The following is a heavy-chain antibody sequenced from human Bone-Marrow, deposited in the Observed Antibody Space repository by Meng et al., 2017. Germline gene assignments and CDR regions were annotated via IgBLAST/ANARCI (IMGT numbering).Heavy chain of an antibody. J-gene: IGHJ4*02. Sequence: GESLKISCAVSGFTFSNYWMIWVRQAPGKGVEWVANINQDGSDKYYAGSVKGRFTISRDNAKNSLYVQMNSLGAEDTAVYYCARDIGFGSSDSWGQGTPVTVSS. CDR2: INQDGSDK. D-gene: IGHD3-10*01. CDR3: ARDIGFGSSDS. V-gene: IGHV3-7*01. CDR1: GFTFSNYW.